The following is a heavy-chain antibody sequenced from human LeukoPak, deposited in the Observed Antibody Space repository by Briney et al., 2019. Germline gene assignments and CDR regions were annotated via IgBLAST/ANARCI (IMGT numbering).Heavy chain of an antibody. CDR1: GFTFSSYA. Sequence: GGSLRLSCAASGFTFSSYAMHWVRQAPGKGLEWVAVIPYDGSNKYYADSVKGRFTISRDNSKNTLYLQMNSLRAEDTAVYYCARSPLVGVEKHPSYFDYWGQGTLVTVSS. CDR2: IPYDGSNK. D-gene: IGHD2-15*01. J-gene: IGHJ4*02. V-gene: IGHV3-30*04. CDR3: ARSPLVGVEKHPSYFDY.